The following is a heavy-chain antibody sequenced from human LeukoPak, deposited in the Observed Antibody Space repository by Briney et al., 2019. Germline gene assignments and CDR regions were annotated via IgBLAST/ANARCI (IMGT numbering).Heavy chain of an antibody. Sequence: GGSLRLSCAASGFSFSTYWMHWVRQAPEGGLVWVSRINSDGSSTTYADSVKGRFTLSRDNANNTLYLQMNSLRAEDTAVYYCALGTKPLSYHFFDYWGQGALVTVSS. CDR2: INSDGSST. CDR1: GFSFSTYW. D-gene: IGHD1-7*01. V-gene: IGHV3-74*03. J-gene: IGHJ4*02. CDR3: ALGTKPLSYHFFDY.